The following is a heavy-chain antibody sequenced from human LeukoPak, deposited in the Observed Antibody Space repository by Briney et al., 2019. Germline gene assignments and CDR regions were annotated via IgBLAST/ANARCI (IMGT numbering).Heavy chain of an antibody. CDR1: GGSFSGYY. CDR3: ARRSMYFGSSWTTFDY. CDR2: INHSGST. Sequence: PSETLSLTCAVYGGSFSGYYWSWIRQPPGKGLEWIGEINHSGSTNYNPSLKSRVTISVDTSKNQFSLKLSSVTAADTAVYYCARRSMYFGSSWTTFDYWGQGTLVTVSS. V-gene: IGHV4-34*01. D-gene: IGHD6-13*01. J-gene: IGHJ4*02.